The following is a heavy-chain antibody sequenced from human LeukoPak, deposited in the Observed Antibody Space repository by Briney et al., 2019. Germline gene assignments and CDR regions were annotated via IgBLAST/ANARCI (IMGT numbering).Heavy chain of an antibody. CDR2: IYTSGST. V-gene: IGHV4-4*07. CDR1: GGSINSYY. J-gene: IGHJ4*02. D-gene: IGHD4-23*01. Sequence: KPSETLSLTCTVSGGSINSYYWSWIRQPAGKGLEWIGRIYTSGSTNYNPSLKGRVTMPVDTSKKQFSLKLSSVTAADTAVYYCARGRGGTLSFDYWGQGTLVTVSS. CDR3: ARGRGGTLSFDY.